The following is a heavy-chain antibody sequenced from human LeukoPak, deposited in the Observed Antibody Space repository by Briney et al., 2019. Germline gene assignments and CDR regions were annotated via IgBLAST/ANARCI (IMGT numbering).Heavy chain of an antibody. CDR2: INPNSGGT. V-gene: IGHV1-2*02. CDR3: GTIYYDSRRYFDY. J-gene: IGHJ4*02. D-gene: IGHD3-22*01. CDR1: GYTFTGYY. Sequence: VASVKVSCKASGYTFTGYYMHWVRQAPGQGLEWMGWINPNSGGTNYAQKFQGRVTMTRDTSISTAYMELSRLRSDDTAVYYCGTIYYDSRRYFDYWGQGTLVTVSS.